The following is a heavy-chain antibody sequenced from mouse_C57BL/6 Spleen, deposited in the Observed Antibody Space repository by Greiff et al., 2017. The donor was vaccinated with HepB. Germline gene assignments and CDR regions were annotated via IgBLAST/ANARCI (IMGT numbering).Heavy chain of an antibody. J-gene: IGHJ3*01. CDR1: GYTFTSYW. D-gene: IGHD1-1*01. CDR2: IYPGSGST. Sequence: QVQLQQPGAELVKPGASVKMSCKASGYTFTSYWITWVKQRPGQGLEWIGDIYPGSGSTNYNEKFKSKATLTVDTSSSTAYMQLSSLTSEDSAVYYGARYYGSRAWFAYWGQGTLVTVSA. CDR3: ARYYGSRAWFAY. V-gene: IGHV1-55*01.